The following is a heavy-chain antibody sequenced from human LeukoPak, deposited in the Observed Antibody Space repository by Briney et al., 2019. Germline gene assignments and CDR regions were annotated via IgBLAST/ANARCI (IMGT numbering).Heavy chain of an antibody. V-gene: IGHV4-34*01. CDR3: ARGQYTGYPTH. Sequence: SETLSLTCAVYGGSFADYYWSWIRRPPGKGLEWIGEINHSGYTNYNPSLKSRVSVSVDTSKNQFSLKLSSVTAADTAVYYCARGQYTGYPTHWGQGTLVTVSS. CDR2: INHSGYT. CDR1: GGSFADYY. D-gene: IGHD5-12*01. J-gene: IGHJ4*02.